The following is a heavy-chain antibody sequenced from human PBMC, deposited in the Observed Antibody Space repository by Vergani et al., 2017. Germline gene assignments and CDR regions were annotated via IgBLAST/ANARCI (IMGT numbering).Heavy chain of an antibody. CDR2: FDPEDGET. CDR1: GYTLTELS. Sequence: QVQLVQSGAEVKKPGASVKVSCKVSGYTLTELSMHWVRQAPGKGLEWMGGFDPEDGETIYAQKFQGRVTITADESTSTAYMELSSLRSEDTAVYYCARGGPIFGVVIRSSRFDPWGQGTLVTVSS. V-gene: IGHV1-24*01. J-gene: IGHJ5*02. D-gene: IGHD3-3*01. CDR3: ARGGPIFGVVIRSSRFDP.